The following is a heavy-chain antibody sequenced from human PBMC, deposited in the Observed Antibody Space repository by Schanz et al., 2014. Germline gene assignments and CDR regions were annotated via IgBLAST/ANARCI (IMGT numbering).Heavy chain of an antibody. Sequence: QVQLVQSGSELKKPGASVKVSCKASGYTFTSFAMNWVRQAPGQGLEWMGRINPNTGGTNFAQKFQGRVTMTRDTSLSTAYMELSSLRSDDTAVYYCAREIRWYGFDPWGQGTLVTVSS. D-gene: IGHD2-15*01. V-gene: IGHV1-2*06. J-gene: IGHJ5*02. CDR1: GYTFTSFA. CDR3: AREIRWYGFDP. CDR2: INPNTGGT.